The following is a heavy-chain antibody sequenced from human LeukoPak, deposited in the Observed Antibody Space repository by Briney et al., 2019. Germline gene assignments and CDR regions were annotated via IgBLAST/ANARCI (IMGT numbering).Heavy chain of an antibody. CDR3: ARVDGDYDYYYYMDV. Sequence: GGSLRLSCAAAGFTFSSYEMNWVRQAPGKGLEWDSYISSSGSTIYYADSVKGRFTISRDKAKKSLYLQMNNLRAEDTAVYYCARVDGDYDYYYYMDVWGKGTTVTVSS. D-gene: IGHD4-17*01. CDR2: ISSSGSTI. V-gene: IGHV3-48*03. J-gene: IGHJ6*03. CDR1: GFTFSSYE.